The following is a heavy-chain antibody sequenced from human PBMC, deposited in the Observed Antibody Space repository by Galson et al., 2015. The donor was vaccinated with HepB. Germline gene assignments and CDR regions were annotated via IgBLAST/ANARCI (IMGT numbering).Heavy chain of an antibody. J-gene: IGHJ6*02. CDR2: ISSSSSYT. D-gene: IGHD6-19*01. CDR1: GFTFSDYY. V-gene: IGHV3-11*05. CDR3: ARARLVPYYYYGMDV. Sequence: SLRLSCAASGFTFSDYYMSWIRQAPGKGLEWVSYISSSSSYTNYADSVKGRFTISRDNAKNSLYLQMNSLRAEDTAVYYCARARLVPYYYYGMDVWGQGTTVTVSS.